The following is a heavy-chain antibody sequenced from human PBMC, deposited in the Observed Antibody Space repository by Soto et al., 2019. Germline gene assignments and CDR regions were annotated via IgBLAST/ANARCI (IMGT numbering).Heavy chain of an antibody. V-gene: IGHV3-13*01. J-gene: IGHJ6*02. CDR1: GFSISSSD. CDR3: PRDRQIYRFYYYGMDV. D-gene: IGHD3-3*01. Sequence: EVQLVESGGGLVQPGGSLKLSCVASGFSISSSDMHWVRQVMGKGLEWVSTLGTSGDTFYSGSVKGRFTISREDAKNSFHLQMNNLRAEDSAVYYCPRDRQIYRFYYYGMDVWGQGTAVTVS. CDR2: LGTSGDT.